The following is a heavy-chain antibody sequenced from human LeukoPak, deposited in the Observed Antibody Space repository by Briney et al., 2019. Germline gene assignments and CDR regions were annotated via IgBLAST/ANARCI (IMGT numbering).Heavy chain of an antibody. J-gene: IGHJ4*02. V-gene: IGHV3-33*01. Sequence: GGSLRLSCAASGFTFSSYGMHWVRQAPGKGLEWVAVIWYDGSNKYYADSVKGRFTISRDNSKNTPYLQMNSLRAEDTAVYYCARASKRDYVGYFDYWGQGTLVTVSS. CDR1: GFTFSSYG. CDR2: IWYDGSNK. CDR3: ARASKRDYVGYFDY. D-gene: IGHD4-17*01.